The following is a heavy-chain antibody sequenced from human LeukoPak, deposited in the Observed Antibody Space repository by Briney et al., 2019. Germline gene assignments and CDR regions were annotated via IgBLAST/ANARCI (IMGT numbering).Heavy chain of an antibody. CDR3: AKDRGY. J-gene: IGHJ4*02. V-gene: IGHV3-23*01. CDR2: ISANGDYT. Sequence: AGGSLRLSCAASGFTFTTFAMTWVRQAPGKGLEWVSAISANGDYTYYADSVKGRFTISRDNSKNTLYLQMNSLRAEDTAVYYCAKDRGYWGRGTLVTVSS. CDR1: GFTFTTFA.